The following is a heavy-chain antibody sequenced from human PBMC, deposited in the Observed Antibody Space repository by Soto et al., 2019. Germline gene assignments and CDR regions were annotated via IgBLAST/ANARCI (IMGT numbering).Heavy chain of an antibody. CDR3: ARPLIGNSIDL. J-gene: IGHJ3*01. CDR1: GFSFSDYF. D-gene: IGHD5-12*01. CDR2: INPSGDSR. V-gene: IGHV1-46*01. Sequence: GASVKVSCKASGFSFSDYFMHWVRQAPGQGLEWMGIINPSGDSRNYAQKFQGRVTITRDTSTSTVYMDLSSLRYEDTAVYYCARPLIGNSIDLWGQGTSVTVSS.